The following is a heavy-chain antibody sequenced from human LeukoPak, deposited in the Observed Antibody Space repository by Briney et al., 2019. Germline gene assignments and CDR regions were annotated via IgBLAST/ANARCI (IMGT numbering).Heavy chain of an antibody. CDR2: IKQDGSEK. D-gene: IGHD6-13*01. CDR3: ARDELAAAGTPYFDY. V-gene: IGHV3-7*01. J-gene: IGHJ4*02. Sequence: PGGSLRLSCAASGFIFSSYWMSWVRQAPGKGLEWVANIKQDGSEKYYVDSVKGRFTISRDNAKNSLYLQMNSLRAEDTAVYYCARDELAAAGTPYFDYWGQGTLVTVSS. CDR1: GFIFSSYW.